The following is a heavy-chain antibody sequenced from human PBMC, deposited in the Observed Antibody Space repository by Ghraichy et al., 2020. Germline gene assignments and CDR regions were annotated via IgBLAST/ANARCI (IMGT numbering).Heavy chain of an antibody. J-gene: IGHJ4*02. D-gene: IGHD5-18*01. Sequence: ASVKVSCKASGYTFRSYGFSWVRQAPGQGLEWMGWISAYNGETNYAQEFQGRVTLTTDTSTSTAYMELRNLRSDDTAVYYCARILQMQLWFPFDYWGQGTLVTVSS. CDR2: ISAYNGET. V-gene: IGHV1-18*01. CDR1: GYTFRSYG. CDR3: ARILQMQLWFPFDY.